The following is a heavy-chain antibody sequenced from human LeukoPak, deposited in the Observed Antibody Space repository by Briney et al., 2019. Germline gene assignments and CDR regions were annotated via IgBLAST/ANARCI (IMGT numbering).Heavy chain of an antibody. V-gene: IGHV1-69*05. D-gene: IGHD2-2*01. CDR2: IIPIFGTA. Sequence: ASVKVSCKASGGTFSSYAIGWVRQAPGQGLGWMGGIIPIFGTANYAQKFQGRVTITTDESTSTAYMELSSLRSEDTAVYYCARPYCSSTSCYDTSHWFDPWGQGTLVTVSS. CDR3: ARPYCSSTSCYDTSHWFDP. CDR1: GGTFSSYA. J-gene: IGHJ5*02.